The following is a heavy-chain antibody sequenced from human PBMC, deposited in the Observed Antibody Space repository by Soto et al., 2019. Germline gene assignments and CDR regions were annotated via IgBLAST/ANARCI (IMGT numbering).Heavy chain of an antibody. CDR1: GGTFSSYT. CDR2: IIPILGIA. CDR3: ARGAYSSGWYTFYYYMDV. V-gene: IGHV1-69*02. Sequence: QVQLVQSGAEVKKPGSSVKVSCKASGGTFSSYTISWVRQAPGQGLEWMGRIIPILGIANYAQKFQGRVTITADKSTSTAYMELSSLGSEDTAVYYCARGAYSSGWYTFYYYMDVWGKGTTVTVSS. J-gene: IGHJ6*03. D-gene: IGHD6-19*01.